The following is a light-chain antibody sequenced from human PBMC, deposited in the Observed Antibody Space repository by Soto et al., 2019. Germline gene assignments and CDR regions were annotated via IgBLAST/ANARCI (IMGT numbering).Light chain of an antibody. V-gene: IGLV2-8*01. CDR3: SSYAGSDNYV. Sequence: QSVLTQPPSASGSPGQSVTISCTGTSSDVGGYNFVSWYQQYLGKAPKLMIYEVSKRPSGVPDRFSGSKSGNTASLTVSGLQAEDEADYYCSSYAGSDNYVFGTGTKLTVL. J-gene: IGLJ1*01. CDR2: EVS. CDR1: SSDVGGYNF.